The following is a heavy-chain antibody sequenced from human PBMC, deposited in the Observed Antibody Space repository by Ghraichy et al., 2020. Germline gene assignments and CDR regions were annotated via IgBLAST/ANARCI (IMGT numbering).Heavy chain of an antibody. CDR3: ARGVAEGDY. D-gene: IGHD3-16*01. J-gene: IGHJ4*02. CDR2: IWFDGSNR. Sequence: GGSLRLSCAASGFSFSSYGMHWVRQAPGKGLEWVAVIWFDGSNRYYADSVKGRFTVSRDNLKNTLYLEMNNLRVEDTAVYYCARGVAEGDYWGQGTLVTVSS. V-gene: IGHV3-33*01. CDR1: GFSFSSYG.